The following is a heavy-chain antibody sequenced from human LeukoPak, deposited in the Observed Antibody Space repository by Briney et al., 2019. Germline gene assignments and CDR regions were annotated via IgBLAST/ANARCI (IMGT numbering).Heavy chain of an antibody. J-gene: IGHJ4*02. V-gene: IGHV3-30*18. CDR2: ISYDGSNK. Sequence: PGGSLRLSCAASGFTFSSYGMHWVSQDPGKGLEWVVVISYDGSNKYYADSVKGRFTISRDNSKNTLYLQMNSLRAEDTAVYYCAKDLGVGVSTFDYWGQGTLVTVSS. D-gene: IGHD3-22*01. CDR3: AKDLGVGVSTFDY. CDR1: GFTFSSYG.